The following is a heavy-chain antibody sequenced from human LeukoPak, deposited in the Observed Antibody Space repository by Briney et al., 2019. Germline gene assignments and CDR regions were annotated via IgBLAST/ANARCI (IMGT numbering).Heavy chain of an antibody. CDR2: IIPVLGTG. CDR1: GGTLSSNI. Sequence: SVKVSCKASGGTLSSNIVIWVRQAPGQGLEWMGGIIPVLGTGNSAQKFQGRVAITADESTSTVYMELSSLRFEDTAVYYCAREGVGLWGSGNNAFDIWGQGTMVTVSS. D-gene: IGHD3-10*01. J-gene: IGHJ3*02. CDR3: AREGVGLWGSGNNAFDI. V-gene: IGHV1-69*13.